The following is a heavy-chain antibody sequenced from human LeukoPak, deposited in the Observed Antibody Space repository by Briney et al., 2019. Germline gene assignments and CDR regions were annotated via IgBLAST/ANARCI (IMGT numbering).Heavy chain of an antibody. J-gene: IGHJ4*02. CDR2: IWYDGSNK. CDR3: ARSGSGYYDSSGPVHY. V-gene: IGHV3-33*01. Sequence: PGRSLRLSCAASGFTFSSYGMHWLRQAPGKGLGWVAVIWYDGSNKYYADSVKGRFTISRDNSKNTLYLQMNSLRAEDTAVYYCARSGSGYYDSSGPVHYWGQGTLVTVSS. CDR1: GFTFSSYG. D-gene: IGHD3-22*01.